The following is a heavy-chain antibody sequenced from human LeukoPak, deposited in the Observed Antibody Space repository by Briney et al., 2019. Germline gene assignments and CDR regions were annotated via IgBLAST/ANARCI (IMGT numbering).Heavy chain of an antibody. Sequence: ASVKVSSKASGYTFTRYSISWGRQAPGQGLEWMVWNTAYNGNTNYAQKLQGRVTMTTNTSTSTAYMELRSLRSDDTAVYYCARDPEQYCCGDCYSNWFDPWGQGTLVTVSS. CDR3: ARDPEQYCCGDCYSNWFDP. V-gene: IGHV1-18*01. J-gene: IGHJ5*02. D-gene: IGHD2-21*02. CDR2: NTAYNGNT. CDR1: GYTFTRYS.